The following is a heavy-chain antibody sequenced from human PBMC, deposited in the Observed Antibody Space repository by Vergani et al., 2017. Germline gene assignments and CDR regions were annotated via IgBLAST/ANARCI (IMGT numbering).Heavy chain of an antibody. J-gene: IGHJ2*01. V-gene: IGHV3-53*01. CDR1: GFTVSSNY. D-gene: IGHD3-22*01. CDR3: AKGSRVYYYDSSGKVSSWYFDL. Sequence: EVQLVESGGGLIQPGGSLRLSCAASGFTVSSNYMSWVRQAPGKGLEWVSVIYSGGRTYYADSVKGRFSISRDNSKNTLYLQMNSLRAEDTAVYYCAKGSRVYYYDSSGKVSSWYFDLWGRGTLVTVSS. CDR2: IYSGGRT.